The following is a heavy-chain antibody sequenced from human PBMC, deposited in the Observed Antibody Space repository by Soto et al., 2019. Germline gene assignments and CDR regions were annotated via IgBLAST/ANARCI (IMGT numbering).Heavy chain of an antibody. CDR1: GGPISSAGYS. V-gene: IGHV4-30-2*01. J-gene: IGHJ4*02. Sequence: PSETLSLTCSVSGGPISSAGYSWNWIRHPPGKGLEWIGYIYHSGSIYYNPSLKSRVTISVDRSKNQFSLKLSSVTAADTAVYYCARAVGYDSSGYYLGQFDYWGQGTLVTVSS. D-gene: IGHD3-22*01. CDR3: ARAVGYDSSGYYLGQFDY. CDR2: IYHSGSI.